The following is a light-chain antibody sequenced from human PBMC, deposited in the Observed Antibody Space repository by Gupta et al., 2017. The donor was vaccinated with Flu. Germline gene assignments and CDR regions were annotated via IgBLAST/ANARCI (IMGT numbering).Light chain of an antibody. CDR1: SSDVGNSDY. Sequence: QSALTQPASVSGSPGQSITISCTGTSSDVGNSDYVSWYQQDSGKAPKLLIYDVSNRPSGVSSRFSGSKSGNTAYLTISGLQAEDETDYYGSSYTSTTTFYVFGTGTKVTVL. CDR2: DVS. J-gene: IGLJ1*01. V-gene: IGLV2-14*01. CDR3: SSYTSTTTFYV.